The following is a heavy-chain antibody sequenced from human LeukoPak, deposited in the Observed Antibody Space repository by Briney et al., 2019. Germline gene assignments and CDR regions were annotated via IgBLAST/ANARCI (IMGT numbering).Heavy chain of an antibody. CDR3: ARGGSAFQY. J-gene: IGHJ4*02. CDR2: ISDSSSTI. V-gene: IGHV3-48*04. Sequence: GGSLRLSCAASGFIFSRYSMNWVRQAPGKGLEWVSYISDSSSTIYYADSVKGRFTISRDNAKNSLYLQMNSLRAEDTAVYYCARGGSAFQYWGQGTLVTVSS. CDR1: GFIFSRYS. D-gene: IGHD1-26*01.